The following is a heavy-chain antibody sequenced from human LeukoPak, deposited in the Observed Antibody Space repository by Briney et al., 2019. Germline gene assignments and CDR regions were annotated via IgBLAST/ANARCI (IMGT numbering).Heavy chain of an antibody. V-gene: IGHV3-53*01. CDR1: GFTFSSYG. J-gene: IGHJ3*02. CDR3: ARNILFAFDI. Sequence: PGRSLRLSCAASGFTFSSYGIHWVRQAPGKGLEWVSIIYNDGSTYYADSMKGRFTISRDNSKNTLYLQVNSLRAEDTAMYYCARNILFAFDIWGQGTMVTVSS. CDR2: IYNDGST.